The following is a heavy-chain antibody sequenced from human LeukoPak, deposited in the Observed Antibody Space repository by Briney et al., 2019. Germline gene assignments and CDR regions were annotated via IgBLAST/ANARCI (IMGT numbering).Heavy chain of an antibody. V-gene: IGHV3-23*01. CDR2: ISDGGDYT. J-gene: IGHJ4*02. CDR3: ARQLGYCTHGTCYFDY. CDR1: GFTFTSYA. D-gene: IGHD2-8*01. Sequence: GGSLRLSCAASGFTFTSYAMSWVRQAPGKGLEWVSAISDGGDYTYYADSVKGRFTISRDNSRNTLYLQLSSLTAEDTAIYYCARQLGYCTHGTCYFDYWGQGTLVTVSS.